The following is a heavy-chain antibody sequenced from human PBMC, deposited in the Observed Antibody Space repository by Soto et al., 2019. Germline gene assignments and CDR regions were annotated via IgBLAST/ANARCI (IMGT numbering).Heavy chain of an antibody. J-gene: IGHJ6*01. CDR2: ISHDGSNK. CDR3: ARAKVNAGM. Sequence: QAPGKGPEWVAVISHDGSNKYHTDSVRGRFTISRDNSENTVYLQMNSLRVEDTAVYYCARAKVNAGM. D-gene: IGHD3-3*01. V-gene: IGHV3-30-3*01.